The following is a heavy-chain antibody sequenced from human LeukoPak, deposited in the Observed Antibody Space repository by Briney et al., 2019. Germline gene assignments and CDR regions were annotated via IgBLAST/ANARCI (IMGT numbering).Heavy chain of an antibody. CDR2: ISYDGSNK. CDR1: GFTFSSYA. Sequence: GGSLRLSCAASGFTFSSYAMHWVRQAPGKGLEWVAVISYDGSNKYYADSVKGRFTISRDNAKASLFLQMNSLSSEDTAVYYCARRNSGTWWSFDSWGQGTLVTVSS. V-gene: IGHV3-30*07. J-gene: IGHJ4*02. D-gene: IGHD2-15*01. CDR3: ARRNSGTWWSFDS.